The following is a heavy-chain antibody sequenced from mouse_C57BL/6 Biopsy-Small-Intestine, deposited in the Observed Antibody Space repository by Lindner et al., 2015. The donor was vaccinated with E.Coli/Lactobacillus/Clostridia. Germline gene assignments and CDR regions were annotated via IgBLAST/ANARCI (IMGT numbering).Heavy chain of an antibody. D-gene: IGHD2-1*01. CDR2: IIPISGTT. V-gene: IGHV1-81*01. CDR3: STDLPRGDYGNSEDRNWSDP. CDR1: GDMFSFLA. J-gene: IGHJ4*01. Sequence: SVKVSCKGSGDMFSFLAISWVRQAPGQGLEWMGRIIPISGTTNYARKFQGRITITADESTSTVYMELSSLRSEDTAVYFCSTDLPRGDYGNSEDRNWSDPWGQGTLVTVSS.